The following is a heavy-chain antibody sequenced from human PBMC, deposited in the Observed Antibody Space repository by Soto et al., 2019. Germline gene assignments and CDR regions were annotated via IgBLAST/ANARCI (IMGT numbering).Heavy chain of an antibody. J-gene: IGHJ6*03. D-gene: IGHD2-15*01. Sequence: SETLSLTCTVSGGSVSSGSYYWGWIRQPPGKGLEWIGSIYYSGNTYYNPSLKSRVTISVDTSKNQFSLKLSSVTAADTAVYYCARLVGGYYYYMDVWGKGTTVTVSS. CDR1: GGSVSSGSYY. CDR2: IYYSGNT. CDR3: ARLVGGYYYYMDV. V-gene: IGHV4-39*01.